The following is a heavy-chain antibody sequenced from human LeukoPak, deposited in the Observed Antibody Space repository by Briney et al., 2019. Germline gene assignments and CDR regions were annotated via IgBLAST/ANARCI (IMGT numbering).Heavy chain of an antibody. CDR2: ISGSGGST. CDR3: ASSCSGGSCYS. Sequence: GGSLRLSCAASGFTFSGFAMSWVRRTPGKGLEWVSAISGSGGSTYYADSVKGRFTISRDNSKNTLYLQMNSLRAEDTAVYYCASSCSGGSCYSWGQGTLVTVSS. V-gene: IGHV3-23*01. D-gene: IGHD2-15*01. J-gene: IGHJ4*02. CDR1: GFTFSGFA.